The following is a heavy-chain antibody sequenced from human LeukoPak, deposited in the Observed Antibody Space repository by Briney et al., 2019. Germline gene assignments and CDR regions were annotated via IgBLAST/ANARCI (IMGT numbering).Heavy chain of an antibody. CDR2: ISGSGGST. J-gene: IGHJ4*02. D-gene: IGHD6-19*01. Sequence: GGSLRLSCAASGFTFSSYAMSWVRQAPGKGLEWVSAISGSGGSTYYADSVKGRFTISRDNSKSTLYLQMNSLRAEDTAVYYCAKDPIKASRRQWLVLGFDYWGQGTLVTVSS. CDR1: GFTFSSYA. V-gene: IGHV3-23*01. CDR3: AKDPIKASRRQWLVLGFDY.